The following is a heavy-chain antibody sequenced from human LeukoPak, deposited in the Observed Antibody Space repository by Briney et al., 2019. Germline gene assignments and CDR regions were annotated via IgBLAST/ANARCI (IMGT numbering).Heavy chain of an antibody. CDR1: GYTFTSYG. CDR3: ARDCIGCHGFDY. CDR2: VSAYADNT. V-gene: IGHV1-18*01. J-gene: IGHJ4*02. Sequence: ASVKVSCKTSGYTFTSYGITWVRQAPGQGLECMGWVSAYADNTNYVQKIQGRVTMTTDTSTSTAYMELRSLRSDDTAVYYCARDCIGCHGFDYWGQGTLVTVSS. D-gene: IGHD2-15*01.